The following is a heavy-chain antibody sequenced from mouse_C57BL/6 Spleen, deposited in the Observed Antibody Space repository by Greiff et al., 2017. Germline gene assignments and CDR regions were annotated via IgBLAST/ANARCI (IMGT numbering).Heavy chain of an antibody. Sequence: LVESGAELARPGASVKLSCKASGYTFTSYGISWVKQRTGQGLEWIGEIYPRSGNTYYNEKFKGKATLTADKSSSTAYMELRSLTSEDSAVYFCAREGYYSNYDWYFDVWGTGTTVTVSS. D-gene: IGHD2-5*01. V-gene: IGHV1-81*01. CDR2: IYPRSGNT. CDR3: AREGYYSNYDWYFDV. J-gene: IGHJ1*03. CDR1: GYTFTSYG.